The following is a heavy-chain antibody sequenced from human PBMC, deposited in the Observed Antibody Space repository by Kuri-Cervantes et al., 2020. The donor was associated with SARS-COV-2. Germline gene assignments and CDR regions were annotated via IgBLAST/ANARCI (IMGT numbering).Heavy chain of an antibody. CDR2: IKQDGSEK. CDR3: ARIGASDFWSGYYPYYFDY. CDR1: GFTFSSYW. D-gene: IGHD3-3*01. V-gene: IGHV3-7*01. Sequence: LSLTCAASGFTFSSYWMHWVRQAPGKGLVWVANIKQDGSEKYYVDSVKGRFTISRDNAKNSLYLQMNSLRAEDTAVYYCARIGASDFWSGYYPYYFDYWGQGTLVTVSS. J-gene: IGHJ4*02.